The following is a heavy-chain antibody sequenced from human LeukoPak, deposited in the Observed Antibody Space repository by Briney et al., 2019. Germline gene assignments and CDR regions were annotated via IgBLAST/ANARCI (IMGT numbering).Heavy chain of an antibody. CDR2: ISSSGSTI. J-gene: IGHJ3*02. CDR1: GFTFSSYE. D-gene: IGHD3-10*01. CDR3: ARVVGLGAFDI. V-gene: IGHV3-48*03. Sequence: GESLRLSCAASGFTFSSYEMNWVRQAPGKGLEWVSYISSSGSTIYYADSVKGRFTISRDNAKNSLYLQMNSLRAEDTAVYYCARVVGLGAFDIWGQGTMVTVSS.